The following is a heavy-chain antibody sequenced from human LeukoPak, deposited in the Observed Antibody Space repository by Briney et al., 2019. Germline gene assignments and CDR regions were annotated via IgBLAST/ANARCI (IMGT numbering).Heavy chain of an antibody. V-gene: IGHV3-30*02. CDR1: GCTFSSYG. J-gene: IGHJ4*02. CDR2: IRSDGYHT. D-gene: IGHD1-26*01. Sequence: GGSLRLSCAASGCTFSSYGMHWVRQAPGKGLEWVAFIRSDGYHTYYADSVKGRFTITRDNSKNTLYLQMNGLRLEDMALYYCAKPSGSGVDYWGRGTRVTVSS. CDR3: AKPSGSGVDY.